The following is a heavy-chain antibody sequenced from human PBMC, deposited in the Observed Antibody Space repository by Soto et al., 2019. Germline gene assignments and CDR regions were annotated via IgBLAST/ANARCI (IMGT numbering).Heavy chain of an antibody. Sequence: GGSLRLSCAASGFTFSSYGMHWVRQAPGKGLEWVAVISYDGSNKYYADSVKGRFTISRDNSKNTLYLQMNSLRAEDTAVYYCAKDSDMGRSTGSLFDYWGQGTLVTVSS. V-gene: IGHV3-30*18. J-gene: IGHJ4*02. D-gene: IGHD3-10*01. CDR2: ISYDGSNK. CDR3: AKDSDMGRSTGSLFDY. CDR1: GFTFSSYG.